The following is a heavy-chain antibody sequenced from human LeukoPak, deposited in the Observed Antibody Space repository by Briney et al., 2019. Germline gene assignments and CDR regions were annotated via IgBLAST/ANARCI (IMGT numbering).Heavy chain of an antibody. Sequence: PGGSLRLSCAASGFTVSSNYMSWVRQAPGKGLEWVSVIYSGGSTYYADSVKGRFTISRDNSKNTLYLQMNGLRAEDTAVYYCARGPKSYYYGMDVWGQGTTVTVSS. V-gene: IGHV3-66*01. J-gene: IGHJ6*02. CDR1: GFTVSSNY. CDR2: IYSGGST. CDR3: ARGPKSYYYGMDV.